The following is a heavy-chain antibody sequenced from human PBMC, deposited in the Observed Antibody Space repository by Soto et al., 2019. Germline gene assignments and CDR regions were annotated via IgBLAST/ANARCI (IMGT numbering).Heavy chain of an antibody. D-gene: IGHD6-13*01. CDR3: ARTAAAVAWFDP. CDR2: IYYSGST. Sequence: SETLSLTCTVSGGPISSYYWSWIRQPPGKGLEWTGYIYYSGSTNYNPSLKSRVTISVDTSKNQFSLKLSSVTAADTAVYYCARTAAAVAWFDPWGQGTLVTVSS. J-gene: IGHJ5*02. V-gene: IGHV4-59*01. CDR1: GGPISSYY.